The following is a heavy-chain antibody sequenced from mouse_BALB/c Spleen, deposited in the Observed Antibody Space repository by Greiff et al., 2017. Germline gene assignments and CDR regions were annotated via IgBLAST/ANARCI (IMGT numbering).Heavy chain of an antibody. Sequence: VQLQQSGAELVRPGALVKLSCKASAFNIKDYYMHWVKQRPEQGLEWIGWIDPENGNTIYDPKFQGKASITADTSSNTAYLQLSSLTSEDTAVYYCARYGYSLYAMDYWGQGTSVTVSS. CDR2: IDPENGNT. D-gene: IGHD2-2*01. CDR3: ARYGYSLYAMDY. CDR1: AFNIKDYY. J-gene: IGHJ4*01. V-gene: IGHV14-1*02.